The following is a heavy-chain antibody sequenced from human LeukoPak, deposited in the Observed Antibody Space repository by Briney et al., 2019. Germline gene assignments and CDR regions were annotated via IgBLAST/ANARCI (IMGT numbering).Heavy chain of an antibody. CDR2: IYSGGNT. V-gene: IGHV3-66*01. CDR3: ASSPFSTYYFDY. CDR1: GFTVSTNY. J-gene: IGHJ4*02. Sequence: PGGSLRLSCAASGFTVSTNYMSWVRQAPGKGLEWVSVIYSGGNTYYPDSVKGRFTISRDNSKNTLYLQMSSLTAEDTAVYYCASSPFSTYYFDYWGQGTLVTVSS.